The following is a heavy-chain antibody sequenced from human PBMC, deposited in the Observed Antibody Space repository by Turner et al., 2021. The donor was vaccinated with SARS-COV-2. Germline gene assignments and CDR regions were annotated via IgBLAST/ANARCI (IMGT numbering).Heavy chain of an antibody. CDR2: FSYDGSNK. CDR3: AKSRGGGGYYTEAYIDS. Sequence: QVQLVESGGGVVQPGRSLRLSCAASGFTFSSYGMHWVRQAPGKGLEWVAVFSYDGSNKYYADSVKGRFTISRDNSKNTLYLQMNSLRAEDTAVYYCAKSRGGGGYYTEAYIDSWGHGTLVTVSS. V-gene: IGHV3-30*18. D-gene: IGHD3-3*01. J-gene: IGHJ4*01. CDR1: GFTFSSYG.